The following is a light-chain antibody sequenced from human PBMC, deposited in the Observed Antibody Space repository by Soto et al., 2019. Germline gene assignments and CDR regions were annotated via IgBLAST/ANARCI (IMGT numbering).Light chain of an antibody. Sequence: EIVLTQSPATLSVSPVERVTLSCRASESVDINLAWYQQKPGQAPRLLIYGASTRATDMPGTFSGRGSGTEFTLTINSLQAEDCAVYYCQQYYNWPRTFGQGTRLEIK. CDR1: ESVDIN. V-gene: IGKV3-15*01. CDR2: GAS. CDR3: QQYYNWPRT. J-gene: IGKJ5*01.